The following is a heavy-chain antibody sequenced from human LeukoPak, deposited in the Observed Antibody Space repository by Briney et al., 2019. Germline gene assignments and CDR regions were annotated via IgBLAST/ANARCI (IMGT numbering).Heavy chain of an antibody. CDR2: ISGSGGRT. V-gene: IGHV3-23*01. D-gene: IGHD1-26*01. CDR1: GSTFGTYA. J-gene: IGHJ4*02. CDR3: AKDYSGSYYALDY. Sequence: GGSLRLSCAASGSTFGTYAMSWVRQAPGKGLEWVSTISGSGGRTYYADSVKGRFPISRDKSKNTLYLQMNRLRAEDTAVYNCAKDYSGSYYALDYWGQGTLVTVSS.